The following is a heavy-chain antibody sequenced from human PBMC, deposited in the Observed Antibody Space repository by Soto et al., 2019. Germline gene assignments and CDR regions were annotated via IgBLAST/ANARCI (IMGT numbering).Heavy chain of an antibody. D-gene: IGHD6-19*01. V-gene: IGHV3-49*03. CDR2: IRFKAYGGTT. Sequence: SLRLTSTASGYIVADSAMTGLRQAPKKGLERFAFIRFKAYGGTTEHAASVKGRFTMSRDDSKSIAYLQMNSLNTVDTAVFYCTRATSLAGYYDLVVWGEGTTVNVSS. CDR3: TRATSLAGYYDLVV. J-gene: IGHJ6*03. CDR1: GYIVADSA.